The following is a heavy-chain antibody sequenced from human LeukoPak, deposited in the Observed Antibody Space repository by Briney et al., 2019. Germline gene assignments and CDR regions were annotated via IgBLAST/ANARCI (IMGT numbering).Heavy chain of an antibody. CDR2: INIDGSTK. Sequence: GGSLRLSCAASGLTLSNYWMHWVRQAPEKGQVWVSHINIDGSTKTYAASVKGRFTISRNNAKNTLYLQMNSLRGEDTAVYYCARSGGSSSLGYWGQGTLVTVSS. CDR3: ARSGGSSSLGY. V-gene: IGHV3-74*01. J-gene: IGHJ4*02. CDR1: GLTLSNYW. D-gene: IGHD6-6*01.